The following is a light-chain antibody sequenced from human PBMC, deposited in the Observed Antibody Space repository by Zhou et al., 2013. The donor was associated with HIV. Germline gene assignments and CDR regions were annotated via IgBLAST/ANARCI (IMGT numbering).Light chain of an antibody. CDR3: QQYDSSRT. CDR2: GAS. CDR1: ESVNSY. J-gene: IGKJ1*01. Sequence: EVVLTQSPVTLSLSPGERATLSCRASESVNSYLAWYQQKPGQAPRLLIQGASSRAAGIPDRFSGSGSGTDFTLTISRLEPEDFAVYYCQQYDSSRTFGQGTKVEIK. V-gene: IGKV3-20*01.